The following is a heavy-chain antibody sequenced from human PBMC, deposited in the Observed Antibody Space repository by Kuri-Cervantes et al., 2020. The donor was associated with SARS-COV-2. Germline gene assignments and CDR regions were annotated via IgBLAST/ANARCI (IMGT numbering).Heavy chain of an antibody. CDR2: ISSSSSYI. J-gene: IGHJ4*02. CDR1: GFTFSSYS. Sequence: GGSLRLSCAASGFTFSSYSMNWVRQAPGKGLEWVSSISSSSSYIYYADSVKGRFTISRDNAKNSLYLQMNSLRAEDTAVYYCARGSGVLWWLVEYWGQGTQVTVSS. V-gene: IGHV3-21*01. D-gene: IGHD5-12*01. CDR3: ARGSGVLWWLVEY.